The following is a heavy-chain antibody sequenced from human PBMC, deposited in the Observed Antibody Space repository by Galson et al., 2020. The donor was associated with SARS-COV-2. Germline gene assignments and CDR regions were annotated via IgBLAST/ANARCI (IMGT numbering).Heavy chain of an antibody. J-gene: IGHJ4*02. CDR3: SRHRYTGSYYSDY. CDR1: GYSFSSYW. Sequence: GGSLRLSCKGSGYSFSSYWIAWVRQMPGKGLEWMGIIYPGDSNTRYSPSFEGQVTISADKSISSVYLQWSSLKASDTAIYYCSRHRYTGSYYSDYWGQGTLVTVSS. V-gene: IGHV5-51*01. CDR2: IYPGDSNT. D-gene: IGHD1-26*01.